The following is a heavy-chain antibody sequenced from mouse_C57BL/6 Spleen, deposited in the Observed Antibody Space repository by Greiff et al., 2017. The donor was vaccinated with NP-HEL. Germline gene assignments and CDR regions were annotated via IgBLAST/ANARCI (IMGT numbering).Heavy chain of an antibody. V-gene: IGHV1-55*01. CDR1: GYTFTSYW. D-gene: IGHD2-1*01. J-gene: IGHJ4*01. Sequence: VQLQQPGAELVKPGASVKMSCKASGYTFTSYWITWVKQRPGQGLEWIGDIYPGSGSTNYNEKFKSKATLTVDTSSSTAYMQLSSLTSEDSAVYYCARPFYYGNPYYAMDYWGQGTSVTVSS. CDR3: ARPFYYGNPYYAMDY. CDR2: IYPGSGST.